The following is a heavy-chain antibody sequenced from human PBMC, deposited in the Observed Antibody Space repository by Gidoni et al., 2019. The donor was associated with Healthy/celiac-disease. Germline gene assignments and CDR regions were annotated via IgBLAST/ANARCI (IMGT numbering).Heavy chain of an antibody. CDR3: ASLKVTTALDY. V-gene: IGHV1-69*01. Sequence: QVQLVQSGAEGKTPCSSVKFTCKASGGTFSSYAIGWVRQAPGQGLEWMGGIIPIFGTANYAQKFQGRVTITADESTSTAYMELSSLRSEDTAVYYCASLKVTTALDYWGQGTLVTVSS. D-gene: IGHD4-17*01. J-gene: IGHJ4*02. CDR2: IIPIFGTA. CDR1: GGTFSSYA.